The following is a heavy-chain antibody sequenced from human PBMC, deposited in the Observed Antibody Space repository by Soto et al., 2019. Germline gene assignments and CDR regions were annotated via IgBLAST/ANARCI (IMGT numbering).Heavy chain of an antibody. V-gene: IGHV1-3*01. Sequence: QVQLVQSGAEVKKPGASVKVSCKASGYTFTTYVMHWVRQAPGQRLEWMGWINAGNDNTKYSQKFQGRVTITRDTSGSTVYRELSSLGCEEAVVYYGARFGHYYYGMDVWGQGPTVTASS. CDR1: GYTFTTYV. CDR2: INAGNDNT. D-gene: IGHD3-3*01. J-gene: IGHJ6*02. CDR3: ARFGHYYYGMDV.